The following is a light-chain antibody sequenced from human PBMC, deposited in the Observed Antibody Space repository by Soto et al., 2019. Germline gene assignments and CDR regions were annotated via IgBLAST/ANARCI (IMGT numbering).Light chain of an antibody. CDR3: SSYTSSSTVV. J-gene: IGLJ2*01. CDR1: SSDVGRYNY. Sequence: QSALTQPASVSGSPGQSITISCTGTSSDVGRYNYVSWCQQHPGKAPKLIIYDVSNRPSGVSNRFSGSKSGNTASLTISGRQAQDEADYYCSSYTSSSTVVFGGGTKLTVL. V-gene: IGLV2-14*01. CDR2: DVS.